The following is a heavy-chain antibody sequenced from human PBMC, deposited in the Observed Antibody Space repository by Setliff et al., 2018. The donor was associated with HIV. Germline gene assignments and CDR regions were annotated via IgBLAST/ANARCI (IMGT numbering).Heavy chain of an antibody. J-gene: IGHJ6*03. CDR1: GFTFSSYA. Sequence: GGSLRLSCAASGFTFSSYAMHWVRQAPGKGLEWVAILSYDGGDRYYADSVKGRFTISRDNSKNTLYLQMNSLRAEDTAVYYCARCYYNFWSGYPLDYMDVWGKGTTVTVSS. V-gene: IGHV3-30*07. CDR2: LSYDGGDR. CDR3: ARCYYNFWSGYPLDYMDV. D-gene: IGHD3-3*01.